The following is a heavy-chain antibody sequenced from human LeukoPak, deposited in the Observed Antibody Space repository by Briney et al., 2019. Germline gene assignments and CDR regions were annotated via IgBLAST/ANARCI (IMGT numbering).Heavy chain of an antibody. D-gene: IGHD1-26*01. CDR2: IYYSGST. CDR1: GSSVSSGSYY. CDR3: ARDPPDAGGSWFDP. V-gene: IGHV4-61*01. Sequence: SETLSLTCTVSGSSVSSGSYYWNWIRQPPGKGLEWIGYIYYSGSTNYNPSLKSRVTISVDTSKNQFSLKLSSVTAADTAVYYCARDPPDAGGSWFDPWGQGTLVTVSS. J-gene: IGHJ5*02.